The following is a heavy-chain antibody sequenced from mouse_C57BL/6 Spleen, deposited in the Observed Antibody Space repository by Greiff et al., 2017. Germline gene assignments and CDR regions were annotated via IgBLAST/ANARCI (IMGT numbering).Heavy chain of an antibody. Sequence: EVMLVESGGGLVKPGGSLKLSCAASGFTFSDYGMHWVRQAPEKGLAWVAYISSGSSTIYYADTVKGRFTISRDNAKNTLFLQMTSLRSEDTAMYYCARGDGYYVSWFAYWGQGTLVTVSA. CDR2: ISSGSSTI. D-gene: IGHD2-3*01. CDR3: ARGDGYYVSWFAY. V-gene: IGHV5-17*01. CDR1: GFTFSDYG. J-gene: IGHJ3*01.